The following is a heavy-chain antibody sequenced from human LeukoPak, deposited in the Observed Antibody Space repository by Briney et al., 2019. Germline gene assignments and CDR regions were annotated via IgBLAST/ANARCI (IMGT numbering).Heavy chain of an antibody. CDR3: ARDLAQYSGSHGNWFDP. CDR1: GGSISSYY. CDR2: IYYSGST. V-gene: IGHV4-59*12. D-gene: IGHD1-26*01. J-gene: IGHJ5*02. Sequence: SETLSLTCTVSGGSISSYYWSWIRQPPGKGLEWIGYIYYSGSTNYNPSLKSRVTISVDTSKNQFSLKLSSVTAAGTAVYYCARDLAQYSGSHGNWFDPWGQGTLVTVSS.